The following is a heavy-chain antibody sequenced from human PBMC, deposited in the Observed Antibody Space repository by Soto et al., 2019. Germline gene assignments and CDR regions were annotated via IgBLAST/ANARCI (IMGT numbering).Heavy chain of an antibody. J-gene: IGHJ5*02. D-gene: IGHD5-12*01. CDR3: ARGPRGYSGYDFNWFDP. CDR2: IYYSGST. CDR1: GGSISSYY. V-gene: IGHV4-59*01. Sequence: QVQLQESGPGLVKPSETLSLTCTVSGGSISSYYWSWIRQPPGKGLEWIGYIYYSGSTNYNPSLKSRVTISVDTSKNQFSLKLSSVPAADTAVYYCARGPRGYSGYDFNWFDPWGQGTLVTVSS.